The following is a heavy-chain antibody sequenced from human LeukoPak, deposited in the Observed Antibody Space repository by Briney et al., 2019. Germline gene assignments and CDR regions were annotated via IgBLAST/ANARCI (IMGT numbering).Heavy chain of an antibody. CDR2: IYPGDSDT. CDR3: VSSLGHCSSTSCYSYFDY. Sequence: GESLQISCKGSGYSFTSYWIGWVRQLPGKGLEWMGIIYPGDSDTRYSPSFQGQVTISADKSISTAYLQWSSLKASDTAMYYCVSSLGHCSSTSCYSYFDYWGQGTLVTVSS. V-gene: IGHV5-51*01. CDR1: GYSFTSYW. J-gene: IGHJ4*02. D-gene: IGHD2-2*02.